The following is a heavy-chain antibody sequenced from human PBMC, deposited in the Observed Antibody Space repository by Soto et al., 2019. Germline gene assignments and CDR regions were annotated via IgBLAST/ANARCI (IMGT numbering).Heavy chain of an antibody. D-gene: IGHD3-22*01. Sequence: SETLSLTCAVYGGSFSGYYWSWIRQPPGKGLEWIGEINHSGSTNYNPSLKSRVTISVDTSKNQFSLKLSSVTAADTAVYYCARMHYDSSGYYLNWFDPWGQGTLVTVSS. V-gene: IGHV4-34*01. CDR3: ARMHYDSSGYYLNWFDP. J-gene: IGHJ5*02. CDR2: INHSGST. CDR1: GGSFSGYY.